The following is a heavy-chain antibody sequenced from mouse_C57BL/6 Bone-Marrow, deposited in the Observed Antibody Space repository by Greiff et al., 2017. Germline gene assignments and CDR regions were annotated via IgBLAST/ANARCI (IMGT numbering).Heavy chain of an antibody. CDR1: GYTFTSYW. Sequence: VQLQQPGAELVRPGTSVKLSCKASGYTFTSYWMHWVKQRPGQGLEWIGVIDPSDSYTNYNQKFKGKATLTVDTSSSTAYMQLSSLTSEDSAVYYCARRLITTDCWYFDVWGTGTTVTVSS. CDR3: ARRLITTDCWYFDV. CDR2: IDPSDSYT. D-gene: IGHD1-1*01. J-gene: IGHJ1*03. V-gene: IGHV1-59*01.